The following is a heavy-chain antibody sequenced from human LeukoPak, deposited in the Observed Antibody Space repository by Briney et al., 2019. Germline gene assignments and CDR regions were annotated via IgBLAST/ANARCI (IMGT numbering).Heavy chain of an antibody. Sequence: SETLSLTCTVSGGSISSGSYYWSWIRQPAGKGLEWIGCIYTSGSTNYNPSLKSRVTISVDTSKNQFSLKLSSVTAADTAVYYCARDRLQLQSWGQGTLVTVSS. D-gene: IGHD5-24*01. CDR2: IYTSGST. V-gene: IGHV4-61*10. CDR1: GGSISSGSYY. J-gene: IGHJ5*02. CDR3: ARDRLQLQS.